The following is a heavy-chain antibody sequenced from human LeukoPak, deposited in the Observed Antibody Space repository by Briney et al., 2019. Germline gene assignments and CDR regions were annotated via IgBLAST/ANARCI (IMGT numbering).Heavy chain of an antibody. Sequence: SETLSLTCTVSGGSISSGGYYWSWIRQHPGKGLEWIGYIYYSGSTYYNPSLKSRVTISVDTSKNQFSLKLSSVTAADTAVYYCARDVVINYYYGMDVWGQGTTATVSS. CDR2: IYYSGST. CDR3: ARDVVINYYYGMDV. V-gene: IGHV4-31*03. J-gene: IGHJ6*02. CDR1: GGSISSGGYY. D-gene: IGHD3-22*01.